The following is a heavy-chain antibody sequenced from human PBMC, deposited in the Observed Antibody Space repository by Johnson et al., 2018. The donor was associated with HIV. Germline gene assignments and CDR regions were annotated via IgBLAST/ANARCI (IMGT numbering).Heavy chain of an antibody. CDR1: GFTVSSSY. V-gene: IGHV3-30*03. J-gene: IGHJ3*02. Sequence: QVQLVESGGGLVQPGGSLRLSCAASGFTVSSSYMSWVRQAPGKGLEWVAVISYDGSNKYYADSVKGRFTISRENSKNTLYLQMNSLRAEDTAVYYCARVPAAAAGSRGWAFDIWGQGTMVTVSS. CDR3: ARVPAAAAGSRGWAFDI. D-gene: IGHD6-13*01. CDR2: ISYDGSNK.